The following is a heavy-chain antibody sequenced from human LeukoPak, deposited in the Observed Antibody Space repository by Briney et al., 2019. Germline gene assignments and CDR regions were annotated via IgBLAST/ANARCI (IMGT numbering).Heavy chain of an antibody. CDR2: IYYNGST. CDR3: ARQSRGIAVAGLDY. Sequence: SETPSLTCIVSVGSISRYYWTCIPQPPGKRLEWSGYIYYNGSTNYNPSLKSRVTISVDTSKNQFSLKLNSVTAADTAVYYCARQSRGIAVAGLDYWGQGILVTVSS. V-gene: IGHV4-59*08. D-gene: IGHD6-19*01. CDR1: VGSISRYY. J-gene: IGHJ4*02.